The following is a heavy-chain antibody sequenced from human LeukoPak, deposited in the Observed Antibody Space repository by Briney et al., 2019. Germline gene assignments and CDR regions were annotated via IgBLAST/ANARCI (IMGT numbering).Heavy chain of an antibody. CDR1: GGTFSSYA. D-gene: IGHD1-26*01. CDR3: AKGSLYSGSYFGFDY. V-gene: IGHV1-69*04. Sequence: SVKVSCKASGGTFSSYAISWVRQAPGQGLEWMGRIVPILGIANYAQKFQGRVTITADKSTSTAYMELSSLRAEDTAVYYCAKGSLYSGSYFGFDYWGQGTLVTVSS. CDR2: IVPILGIA. J-gene: IGHJ4*02.